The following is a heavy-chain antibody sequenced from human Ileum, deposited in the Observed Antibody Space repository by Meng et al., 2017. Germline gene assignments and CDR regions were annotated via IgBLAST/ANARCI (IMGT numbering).Heavy chain of an antibody. Sequence: ESGGGLVEAGGALKLACAASGFTLGGFVMYWVRQASGKGLEWVGRIGPKPDSSAATYAASVKGRFTISRDDSKNTVYLQMTSLKTEDTALYYCARLGYGDSQGYWGQGTLVTVSS. V-gene: IGHV3-73*02. CDR2: IGPKPDSSAA. CDR3: ARLGYGDSQGY. J-gene: IGHJ4*02. CDR1: GFTLGGFV. D-gene: IGHD4-17*01.